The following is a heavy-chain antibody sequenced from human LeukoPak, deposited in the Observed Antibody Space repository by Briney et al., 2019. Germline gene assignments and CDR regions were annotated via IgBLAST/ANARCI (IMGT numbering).Heavy chain of an antibody. CDR2: ISAYNGNT. CDR1: GYTFTSYG. V-gene: IGHV1-18*01. CDR3: ARDLGPLDY. J-gene: IGHJ4*02. Sequence: ASVKVSCKASGYTFTSYGISWVRQAPGQGLEWMGWISAYNGNTNYAQKLQGRVTMTRDTSTSTVYMELSSLRSEDTAVYYCARDLGPLDYWGQGTLVTVSS.